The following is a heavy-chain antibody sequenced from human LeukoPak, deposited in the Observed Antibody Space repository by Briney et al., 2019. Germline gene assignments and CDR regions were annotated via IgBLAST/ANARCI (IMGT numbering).Heavy chain of an antibody. CDR2: IYHSGST. J-gene: IGHJ4*02. CDR3: ARRSSNWSFDY. CDR1: GYSISSGYY. V-gene: IGHV4-38-2*02. D-gene: IGHD1-20*01. Sequence: SETLSLTCTVSGYSISSGYYWGWIRQPPGKGLEWIGSIYHSGSTYYNPSLKSRVTISVDTSKNQFSLKLSSVTAADTAVYYCARRSSNWSFDYWGQGTLVTVSS.